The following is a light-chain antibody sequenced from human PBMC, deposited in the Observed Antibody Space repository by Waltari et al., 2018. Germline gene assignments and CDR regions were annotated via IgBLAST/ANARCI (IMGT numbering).Light chain of an antibody. Sequence: SYELTQPPSVSVSPGQTVSITCPGVKLGDNYVCWSQQRPGHSPEVVIYQDSLRPSGTPERFSGSNSGNTAPLTIGGTQPVDDADYYCQAWDSGVVFGGGTKLTV. CDR3: QAWDSGVV. CDR1: KLGDNY. CDR2: QDS. J-gene: IGLJ3*02. V-gene: IGLV3-1*01.